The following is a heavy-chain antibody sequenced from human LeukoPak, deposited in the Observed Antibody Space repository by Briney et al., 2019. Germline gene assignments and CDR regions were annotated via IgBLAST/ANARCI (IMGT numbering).Heavy chain of an antibody. CDR3: ARGRIVVVPAATTPNNWFDP. Sequence: GGPLRLTCAASGFTFSSYEMNWVRQAPGKGLEWVSYISSSGSTIYYADSVKGRFTISRDNAKNSLYLQMNSLRAEDTAVYYCARGRIVVVPAATTPNNWFDPWGQGTLVTVSS. CDR2: ISSSGSTI. D-gene: IGHD2-2*01. V-gene: IGHV3-48*03. J-gene: IGHJ5*02. CDR1: GFTFSSYE.